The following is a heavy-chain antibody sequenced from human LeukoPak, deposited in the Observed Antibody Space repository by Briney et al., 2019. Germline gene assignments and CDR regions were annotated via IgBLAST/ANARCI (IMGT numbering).Heavy chain of an antibody. V-gene: IGHV4-39*01. CDR3: ARHDSSGYYYYIDY. J-gene: IGHJ4*02. CDR2: IYYSGST. D-gene: IGHD3-22*01. CDR1: GAPLRGSGFY. Sequence: SETLSLTCTVSGAPLRGSGFYWGWIRQPPGKRLEWIGIIYYSGSTYYNPSLKSRVTISVDAYKNQFSLKLSSVTAADTDVYYCARHDSSGYYYYIDYWGQGTLVTVSS.